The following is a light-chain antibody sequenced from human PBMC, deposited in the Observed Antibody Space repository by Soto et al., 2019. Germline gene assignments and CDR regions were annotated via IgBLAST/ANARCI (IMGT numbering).Light chain of an antibody. J-gene: IGKJ1*01. CDR2: GAF. CDR3: LQDYSWPWT. V-gene: IGKV1-6*01. Sequence: AIQMTQSPSSLSASVGDRLTITCRASQDVRNYVGWYQQKPGKAPEFLIYGAFSLETGIPSRFSGSGYGTEFTLTINSLLPEDFATYFCLQDYSWPWTFGQGTKVEV. CDR1: QDVRNY.